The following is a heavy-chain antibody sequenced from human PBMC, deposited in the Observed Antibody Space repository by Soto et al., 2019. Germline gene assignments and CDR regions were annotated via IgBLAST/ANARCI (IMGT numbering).Heavy chain of an antibody. J-gene: IGHJ5*02. Sequence: QVQLVQSGAEVKKPGASVKVSCKASGHTFTNLDINWVRQATGQGLEWMGWMNPNSDTGYAQKFQGRITTTRDTSTSTVYMELSSLRSDDTAVYYCARYQIAAAFTSWGQGTPVTVSS. D-gene: IGHD6-13*01. V-gene: IGHV1-8*01. CDR2: MNPNSDT. CDR3: ARYQIAAAFTS. CDR1: GHTFTNLD.